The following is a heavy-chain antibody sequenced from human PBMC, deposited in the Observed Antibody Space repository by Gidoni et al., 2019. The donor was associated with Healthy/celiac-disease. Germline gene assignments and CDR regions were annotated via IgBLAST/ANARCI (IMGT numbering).Heavy chain of an antibody. CDR2: ISGSGGST. D-gene: IGHD6-25*01. CDR1: GFTFSSYA. J-gene: IGHJ5*02. Sequence: EVQLLESGGGLVQPGGSLSISCAAAGFTFSSYAMGWVRQAPGKGLAWVSSISGSGGSTYYADSVKGRFTISRDNSKNTLYLQMNSLRAEDTAVYYCAKDRIAAGWFDPWGQGTLVTVSS. V-gene: IGHV3-23*01. CDR3: AKDRIAAGWFDP.